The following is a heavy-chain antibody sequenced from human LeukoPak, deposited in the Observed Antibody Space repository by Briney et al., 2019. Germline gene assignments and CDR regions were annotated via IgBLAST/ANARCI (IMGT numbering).Heavy chain of an antibody. Sequence: SGPLSLTCGVSGGSISNTNWWTWVRRPPGKGLEWIGEVNLQGSTNYNPSLKSRVAISVDKSENHISLKLTSVTAADTAVYYCAREGGPYRPLDYSGQGTLVTVAS. CDR1: GGSISNTNW. J-gene: IGHJ4*02. CDR2: VNLQGST. CDR3: AREGGPYRPLDY. V-gene: IGHV4-4*02.